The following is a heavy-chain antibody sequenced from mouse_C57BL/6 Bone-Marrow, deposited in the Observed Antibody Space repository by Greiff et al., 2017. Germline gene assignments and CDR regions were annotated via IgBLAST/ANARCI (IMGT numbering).Heavy chain of an antibody. CDR2: IDPEDGDT. J-gene: IGHJ4*01. CDR3: TTYCYGSSYYYAMDY. Sequence: VQLQQSGAELVRPGASVKLSCTASGFNITDYYMHWVKQRPEQGLEWIGRIDPEDGDTEYAPKFQGKDTLTAETYSNTAYLHLSSLTSEDTAVYYCTTYCYGSSYYYAMDYWGQGTSVTVSS. D-gene: IGHD1-1*01. V-gene: IGHV14-1*01. CDR1: GFNITDYY.